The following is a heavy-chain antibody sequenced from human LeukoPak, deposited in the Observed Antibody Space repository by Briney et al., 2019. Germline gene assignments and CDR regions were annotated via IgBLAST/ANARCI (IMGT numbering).Heavy chain of an antibody. CDR2: ISSGSSTI. CDR1: GFTFSSYS. CDR3: ARDVDIVATSEPFDY. D-gene: IGHD5-12*01. V-gene: IGHV3-48*04. Sequence: GGSLRLSCAASGFTFSSYSMNWVRQAPGKGLERVSYISSGSSTIYYADSVKGRFTISRDNAKNSLYLQINSLRAEDTAVYYCARDVDIVATSEPFDYWGQGTLVTVSS. J-gene: IGHJ4*02.